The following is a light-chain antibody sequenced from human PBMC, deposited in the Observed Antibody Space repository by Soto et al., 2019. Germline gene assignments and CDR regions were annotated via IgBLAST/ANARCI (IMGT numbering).Light chain of an antibody. CDR1: QSISSY. J-gene: IGKJ1*01. CDR3: QKSYSTTWT. CDR2: AAS. V-gene: IGKV1-39*01. Sequence: DIQMTQSPSSLSASVGDRVTITCRASQSISSYLNWYQQKPGKAPKLLIYAASSLQSGVPSRFSGSGSGTDFTRTIISLQPEDFATYYCQKSYSTTWTFGQGTKVDSK.